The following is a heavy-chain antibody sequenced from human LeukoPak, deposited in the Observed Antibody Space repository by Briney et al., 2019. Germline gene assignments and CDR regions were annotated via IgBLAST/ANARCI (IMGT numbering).Heavy chain of an antibody. CDR3: ARGDCGFGANCYYYYMDV. D-gene: IGHD3-10*01. CDR2: IYHSGST. J-gene: IGHJ6*03. Sequence: SETLSLTCAVSGGSISSSNWWSWVRQPPGKGLEWIGEIYHSGSTNYNPSLKSRVTISVDKSKNQFSLKLSSVTAADTAVYYCARGDCGFGANCYYYYMDVWGKGTTVTISS. V-gene: IGHV4-4*02. CDR1: GGSISSSNW.